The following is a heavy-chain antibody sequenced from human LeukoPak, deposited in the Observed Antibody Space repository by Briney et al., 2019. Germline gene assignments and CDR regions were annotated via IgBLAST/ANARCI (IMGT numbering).Heavy chain of an antibody. Sequence: AGSLRLSCAASGFTFSSYEMSWVRQAPRKRLQWVSYISSSGSTIYYADSVKGRFTISRDNAKNSLYLQMNSLRAEDTAVYYCARRYCSGGSCRNTRSYYYYYGMDVWGKGTTVTVSS. V-gene: IGHV3-48*03. CDR1: GFTFSSYE. J-gene: IGHJ6*04. CDR2: ISSSGSTI. D-gene: IGHD2-15*01. CDR3: ARRYCSGGSCRNTRSYYYYYGMDV.